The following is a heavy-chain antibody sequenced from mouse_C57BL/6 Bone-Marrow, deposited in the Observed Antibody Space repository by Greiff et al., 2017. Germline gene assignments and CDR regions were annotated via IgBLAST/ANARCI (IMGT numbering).Heavy chain of an antibody. CDR2: IDPSDSYT. CDR1: GYTFTSYW. V-gene: IGHV1-59*01. J-gene: IGHJ3*01. Sequence: QVQLQQPGAELVRPGTSVKLSCKASGYTFTSYWMHWVKQRPGQGLEWIGVIDPSDSYTNYNQKFKGKATLTVDTSSSTAYMQLSSLTSEDSAVYYCALKGGFACWGEGTLVTVSA. CDR3: ALKGGFAC.